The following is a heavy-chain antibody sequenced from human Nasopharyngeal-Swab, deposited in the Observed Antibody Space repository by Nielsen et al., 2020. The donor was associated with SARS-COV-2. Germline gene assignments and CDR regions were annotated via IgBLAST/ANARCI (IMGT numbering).Heavy chain of an antibody. V-gene: IGHV4-34*01. CDR3: ARGRVGAKDY. CDR1: GRSFSGYY. D-gene: IGHD1-26*01. CDR2: INHSGST. Sequence: SETLSLTCAVYGRSFSGYYWSWIRQPPGKGLEWIGEINHSGSTNYNPSLKSRVTISVDTSKNQFSLKLSSVTAADTAVYYCARGRVGAKDYWGQGTLVTVSS. J-gene: IGHJ4*02.